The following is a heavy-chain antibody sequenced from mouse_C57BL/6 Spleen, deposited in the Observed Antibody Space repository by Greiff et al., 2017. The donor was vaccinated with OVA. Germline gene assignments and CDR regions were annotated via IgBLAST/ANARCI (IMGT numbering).Heavy chain of an antibody. CDR3: ARRGIVDYYGSSGIYFDY. D-gene: IGHD1-1*01. CDR2: IYPSDSET. V-gene: IGHV1-61*01. J-gene: IGHJ2*01. CDR1: GYTFTSYW. Sequence: QVQLQQPGAELVRPGSSVKLSCKASGYTFTSYWMDWVKQRPGQGLEWIGNIYPSDSETHYNQKFKDKATLTVDKSSSTAYMQLSSLTSEDSAVYYCARRGIVDYYGSSGIYFDYWGQGTTLTVSS.